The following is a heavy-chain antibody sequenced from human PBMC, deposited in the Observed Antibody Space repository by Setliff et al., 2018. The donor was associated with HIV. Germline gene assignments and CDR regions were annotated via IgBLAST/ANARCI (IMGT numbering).Heavy chain of an antibody. Sequence: ASETLSLTCSVSGDSVSSRSYYWGWIRQSPGKGLEWIGSIYFNGITHDNPSLKSRVTTSVDTSKNQFSLKLSSVTAADTAIYYCVTVVQDDLGVVLFDYWGQGTLVTVSS. CDR2: IYFNGIT. CDR3: VTVVQDDLGVVLFDY. J-gene: IGHJ4*02. CDR1: GDSVSSRSYY. V-gene: IGHV4-39*01. D-gene: IGHD3-3*01.